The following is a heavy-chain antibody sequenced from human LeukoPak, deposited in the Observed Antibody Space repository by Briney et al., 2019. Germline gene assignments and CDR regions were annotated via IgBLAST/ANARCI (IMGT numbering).Heavy chain of an antibody. CDR2: ISTSGGSV. J-gene: IGHJ5*02. D-gene: IGHD3-16*01. CDR3: ARDRQFRLHDP. CDR1: GFTFSDYY. Sequence: GGSLRLSCTASGFTFSDYYMSWIRQAPGKGLEWLSYISTSGGSVSYVDSVKGRFTISRDNAKNSVYLQIDSLRAEDTVMYYCARDRQFRLHDPWGQGILVTVSS. V-gene: IGHV3-11*01.